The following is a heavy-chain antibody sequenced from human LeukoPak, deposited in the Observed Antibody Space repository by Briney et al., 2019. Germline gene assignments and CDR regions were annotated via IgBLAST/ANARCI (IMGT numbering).Heavy chain of an antibody. Sequence: GGSLRLSCAASGFTFSSYAMHWVRQAPGKGLEWVAVISYDGSNKYYADSVKGRFTISRDNSKNTLYLQMNSLSAEDTAVYYCARLIGSVDTAVDYWGQGTLVTVSS. D-gene: IGHD5-18*01. CDR1: GFTFSSYA. CDR2: ISYDGSNK. V-gene: IGHV3-30-3*01. CDR3: ARLIGSVDTAVDY. J-gene: IGHJ4*02.